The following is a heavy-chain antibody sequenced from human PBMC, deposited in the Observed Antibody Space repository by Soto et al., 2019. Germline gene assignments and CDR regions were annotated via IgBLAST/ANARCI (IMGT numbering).Heavy chain of an antibody. CDR1: DGTSISVGYC. CDR2: IYYSGST. J-gene: IGHJ5*02. V-gene: IGHV4-30-4*08. Sequence: HSSTVADGTSISVGYCWSWIRQHPGKGLEWIGYIYYSGSTYYNPSLKSRVTISVDTSASTAYMELSSLRSEDTAVYYCAPLRDWFDPWGQGTLVPVSS. CDR3: APLRDWFDP.